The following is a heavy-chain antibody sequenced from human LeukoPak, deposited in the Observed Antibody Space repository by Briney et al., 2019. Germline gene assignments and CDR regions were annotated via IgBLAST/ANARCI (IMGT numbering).Heavy chain of an antibody. CDR2: IWYDGSNK. V-gene: IGHV3-33*01. J-gene: IGHJ3*02. CDR1: GFTFSSYG. Sequence: GRSLRLSCAASGFTFSSYGMHWVRQAPGKGLEWVAVIWYDGSNKYYADSVKSRFTISRDNSKNTLYLQMNSLRAEDTAVYYCARDIHSSGYLDAFDIWGQGTMVTVSS. CDR3: ARDIHSSGYLDAFDI. D-gene: IGHD3-22*01.